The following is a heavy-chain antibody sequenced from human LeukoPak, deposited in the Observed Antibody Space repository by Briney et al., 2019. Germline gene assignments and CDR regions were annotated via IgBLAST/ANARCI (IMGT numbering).Heavy chain of an antibody. CDR1: GGSISSSNW. Sequence: PSETLSLTCAVSGGSISSSNWWSWVRQPPGKGLEWIGEIYHSGSTNYNPSLKSRVTISVDKSNNQFSLKLSSVIAADTSVYYCAYLVAAFDYWGQGTLVTVSS. J-gene: IGHJ4*02. CDR2: IYHSGST. D-gene: IGHD2-15*01. CDR3: AYLVAAFDY. V-gene: IGHV4-4*02.